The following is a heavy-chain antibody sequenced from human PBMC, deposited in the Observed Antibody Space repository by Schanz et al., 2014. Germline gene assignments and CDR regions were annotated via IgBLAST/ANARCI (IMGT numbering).Heavy chain of an antibody. CDR1: GFTFGDYA. D-gene: IGHD3-10*02. V-gene: IGHV3-23*04. J-gene: IGHJ4*02. CDR2: ISGGGGTT. Sequence: EVQLVESGGGLVQPGGSLRLSCTASGFTFGDYAMTWVRQAPGKGLEWVSAISGGGGTTYYADSVKGRFTISRDSSKNTLYLQMNSLRPEDTAIYYCAKNQYDDVDLSSFYFDFWGQGTLVTVSS. CDR3: AKNQYDDVDLSSFYFDF.